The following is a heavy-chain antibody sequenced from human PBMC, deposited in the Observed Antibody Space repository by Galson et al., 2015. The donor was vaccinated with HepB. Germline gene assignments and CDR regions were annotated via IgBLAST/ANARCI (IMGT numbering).Heavy chain of an antibody. J-gene: IGHJ5*02. V-gene: IGHV3-23*01. CDR1: GFTFSSYA. Sequence: SLRLSCAASGFTFSSYAINWVRQAPGKGLEWVSVISGRTSFTYYADSVKGRFTISRDNSKNTLYLQMNSLRVEDTAVYYCAKKSIAGGRSNWFDAWGQGTLVTVSS. CDR2: ISGRTSFT. D-gene: IGHD6-13*01. CDR3: AKKSIAGGRSNWFDA.